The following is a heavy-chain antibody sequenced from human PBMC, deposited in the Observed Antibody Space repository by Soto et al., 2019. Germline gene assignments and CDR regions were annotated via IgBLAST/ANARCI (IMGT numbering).Heavy chain of an antibody. V-gene: IGHV3-13*01. J-gene: IGHJ6*02. Sequence: EVQLVESGGGLVQPGGSLRLSCAASGFTFSSYDMYWVRQATGKGLEWVSAIGTAGDTYYPGSVKGRFTISRENAKNSLYLQMNSLRAGDTAVYYCARAVGYYYGMDVWGQGTMVTVSS. D-gene: IGHD1-26*01. CDR1: GFTFSSYD. CDR2: IGTAGDT. CDR3: ARAVGYYYGMDV.